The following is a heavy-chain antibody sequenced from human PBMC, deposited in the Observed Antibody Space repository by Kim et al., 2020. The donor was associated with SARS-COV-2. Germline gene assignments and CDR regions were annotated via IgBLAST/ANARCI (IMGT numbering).Heavy chain of an antibody. V-gene: IGHV3-7*01. J-gene: IGHJ4*02. CDR3: ASGEGY. CDR1: GFIVSKYW. CDR2: IKQDGSEK. D-gene: IGHD7-27*01. Sequence: GGSLRLSCAASGFIVSKYWMNWVRQAPGKGLEWVANIKQDGSEKNYVDAVKGRFTVSRDTAKNSLYLQMNNLRVEDTGVYYCASGEGYWGQGNLVTVSS.